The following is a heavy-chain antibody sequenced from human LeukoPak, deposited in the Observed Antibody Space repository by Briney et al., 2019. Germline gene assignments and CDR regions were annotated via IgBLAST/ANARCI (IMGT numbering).Heavy chain of an antibody. Sequence: SVKVSCMASGGTFSSYAISWVRQAPGQGLEWMGGIIPIFGTANYAQKFQGRVTITADESTSTAYMELGSLRSEDTAVYYCARRGVIARGYFDYWGQGTLVTVSS. CDR1: GGTFSSYA. D-gene: IGHD3-10*01. CDR3: ARRGVIARGYFDY. J-gene: IGHJ4*02. CDR2: IIPIFGTA. V-gene: IGHV1-69*13.